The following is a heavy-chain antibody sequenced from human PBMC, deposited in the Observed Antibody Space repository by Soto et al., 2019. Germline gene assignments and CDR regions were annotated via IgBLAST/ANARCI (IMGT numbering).Heavy chain of an antibody. CDR1: GFTFDDYS. V-gene: IGHV3-9*01. CDR3: AKDMAFSSGSYMYV. J-gene: IGHJ6*03. Sequence: GGSLRLSCAASGFTFDDYSMHWVRQAPGKGLEWVSGISWNSGSIGYADSVKGRFTISRDNAKNSLYLQMNSLRAEDTALYYCAKDMAFSSGSYMYVWGKGTTVTVSS. CDR2: ISWNSGSI. D-gene: IGHD6-19*01.